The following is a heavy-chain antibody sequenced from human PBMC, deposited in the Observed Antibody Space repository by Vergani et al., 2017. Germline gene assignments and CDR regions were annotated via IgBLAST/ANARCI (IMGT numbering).Heavy chain of an antibody. CDR3: ARRTYSSSWTTDTNWFDP. D-gene: IGHD6-13*01. V-gene: IGHV3-11*04. Sequence: QVQLVESGGGLVKPGGSLRLSCAASGFTFSDYYMSWIRPAPGKGLEWVSYISSSGSTIYYADSVKGRFTISRDNAKNSLYLQMNSLRAEDTAVYYCARRTYSSSWTTDTNWFDPWGQGTLVTVSS. J-gene: IGHJ5*02. CDR1: GFTFSDYY. CDR2: ISSSGSTI.